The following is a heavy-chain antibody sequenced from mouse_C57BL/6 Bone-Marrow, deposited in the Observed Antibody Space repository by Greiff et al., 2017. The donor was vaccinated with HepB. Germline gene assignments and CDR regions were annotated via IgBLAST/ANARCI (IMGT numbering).Heavy chain of an antibody. J-gene: IGHJ4*01. CDR3: ASGLTTVVAPYYAMDY. D-gene: IGHD1-1*01. Sequence: EVHLVESGAELVKPGASVKLSCTASGFNIKDYYMHWVKQRTEQGLEWIGRIDPEDGETKYAPKFQGKATITADTSSNTAYLQLSSLTSEDTAVYYFASGLTTVVAPYYAMDYWGQGTSVTVSS. V-gene: IGHV14-2*01. CDR2: IDPEDGET. CDR1: GFNIKDYY.